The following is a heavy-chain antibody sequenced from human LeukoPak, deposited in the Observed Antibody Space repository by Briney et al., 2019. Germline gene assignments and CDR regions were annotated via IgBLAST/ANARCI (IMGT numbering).Heavy chain of an antibody. V-gene: IGHV4-59*01. D-gene: IGHD2-21*01. CDR2: IYYSENT. CDR3: ARDHVTPGLLFDY. Sequence: SETLSLTCTVSGGSISSYSWSWIRQPPGKGLEWIGYIYYSENTNYNPSPKSRVTISVDTSKNQFSLKLSSVTAADTAVYYCARDHVTPGLLFDYWGQGNLVTVSS. J-gene: IGHJ4*02. CDR1: GGSISSYS.